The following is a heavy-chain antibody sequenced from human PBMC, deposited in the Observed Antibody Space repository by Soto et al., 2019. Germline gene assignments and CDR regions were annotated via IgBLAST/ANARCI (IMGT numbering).Heavy chain of an antibody. D-gene: IGHD4-17*01. V-gene: IGHV4-61*01. CDR2: IYYSGST. Sequence: QVQLQESGPGLVKPSETLSLTCTVSGGSVSSGSYYWSWIRQPPGKGLEWIGYIYYSGSTNSNPSLNSRVTISVDTSKNQFSLKLSAVTAADTAVYYCASFDGDYVSLGYWGQGTLVTVSS. J-gene: IGHJ4*02. CDR1: GGSVSSGSYY. CDR3: ASFDGDYVSLGY.